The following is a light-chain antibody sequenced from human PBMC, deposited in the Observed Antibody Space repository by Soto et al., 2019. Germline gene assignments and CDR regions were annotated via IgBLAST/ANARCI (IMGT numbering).Light chain of an antibody. CDR1: QSVSSSY. V-gene: IGKV3-20*01. Sequence: EIVLTQSPGTLSLSPGERATLSCRASQSVSSSYLAWYQQKPGQAPRLLIYGASSRATGIPDRFSGSGSGTDFPLTISRLEPEDFAVYYCQQYGSSPYTCGQGTNLDIK. CDR3: QQYGSSPYT. CDR2: GAS. J-gene: IGKJ2*01.